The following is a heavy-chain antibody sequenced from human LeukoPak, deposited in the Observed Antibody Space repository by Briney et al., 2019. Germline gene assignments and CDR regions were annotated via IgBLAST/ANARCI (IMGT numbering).Heavy chain of an antibody. CDR1: GFTFSDYY. Sequence: GGSLRLSCAASGFTFSDYYMSWIRQAPGKGLEWVSYISSSGSTIYYADSVKGRFTISRDNAKNSLYLQMNSLRAEDTAVYYCASLPYYYGSGSYYKEAFDIWGQGTMVTVSS. D-gene: IGHD3-10*01. CDR3: ASLPYYYGSGSYYKEAFDI. CDR2: ISSSGSTI. J-gene: IGHJ3*02. V-gene: IGHV3-11*04.